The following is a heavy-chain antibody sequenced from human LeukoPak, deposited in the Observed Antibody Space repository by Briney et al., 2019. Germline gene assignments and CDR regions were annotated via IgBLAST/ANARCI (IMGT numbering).Heavy chain of an antibody. Sequence: GASVKVSCKASGGTFSSYASSWVRQARGQGLEWMGGISPIFGTANYAQKFQGRVTITADKSTSTAYMELSSLRSEDTAVYYCASSEMVRGDIDRTTCWGQGTLVTVSS. CDR3: ASSEMVRGDIDRTTC. CDR1: GGTFSSYA. CDR2: ISPIFGTA. J-gene: IGHJ4*02. V-gene: IGHV1-69*06. D-gene: IGHD3-10*01.